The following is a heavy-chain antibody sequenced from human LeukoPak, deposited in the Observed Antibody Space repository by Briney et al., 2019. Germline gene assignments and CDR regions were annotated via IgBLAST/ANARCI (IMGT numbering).Heavy chain of an antibody. D-gene: IGHD5-18*01. V-gene: IGHV1-18*01. Sequence: ASVTVSCKASGYTFTSYGISWVRQAPGQGLEWMGWISAYNGNTNYAQKLQGRVTMTTDTSTSTAYMELRSLRSDDTAVYYCARAHGTRGYSYGPPIYWGQGTLVTVSS. CDR2: ISAYNGNT. CDR3: ARAHGTRGYSYGPPIY. J-gene: IGHJ4*02. CDR1: GYTFTSYG.